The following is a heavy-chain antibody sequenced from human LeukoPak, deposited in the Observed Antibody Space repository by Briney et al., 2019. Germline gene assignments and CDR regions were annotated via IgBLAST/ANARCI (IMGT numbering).Heavy chain of an antibody. V-gene: IGHV1-69*01. CDR2: IIPIFGTA. CDR3: AGFFYDNSGDAFDI. Sequence: GASVKVSCKASGGTFSSYAISWVRQAPGQGLEWMGGIIPIFGTANYAQKFQGRVTITSDESTRTVYMELSSLRPEDSAVYYCAGFFYDNSGDAFDIWGQGTMVTVSS. J-gene: IGHJ3*02. D-gene: IGHD3-22*01. CDR1: GGTFSSYA.